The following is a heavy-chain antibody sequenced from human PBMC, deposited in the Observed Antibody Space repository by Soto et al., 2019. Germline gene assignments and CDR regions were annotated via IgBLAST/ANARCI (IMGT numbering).Heavy chain of an antibody. CDR2: IYYSGST. J-gene: IGHJ4*02. Sequence: QVQLQESGPGLVKPSQTLSLTCTVSGGSICSGGYYWSWIRHHPGKGLEWIGYIYYSGSTYYNPSLKSRVTISVGTSKNQFSLKLSSVAAADKAVYYCARDSNYYGSGSYYGALDYWGQGTLVTVSS. CDR1: GGSICSGGYY. V-gene: IGHV4-31*03. CDR3: ARDSNYYGSGSYYGALDY. D-gene: IGHD3-10*01.